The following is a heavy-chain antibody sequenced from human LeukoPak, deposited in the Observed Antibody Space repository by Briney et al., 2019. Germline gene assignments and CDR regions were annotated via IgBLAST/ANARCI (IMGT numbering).Heavy chain of an antibody. J-gene: IGHJ3*02. D-gene: IGHD3-16*01. CDR3: ARDLGDTYAFDI. CDR1: GFTFSSYS. Sequence: GGSLRLSCAASGFTFSSYSMNGVRQAPGKGLEWVSSISSSSSYIYYADSVKGRFTISRDNAKNSLYLQMNSLRAEDTAVYYCARDLGDTYAFDIWGQGTMVTVSS. V-gene: IGHV3-21*01. CDR2: ISSSSSYI.